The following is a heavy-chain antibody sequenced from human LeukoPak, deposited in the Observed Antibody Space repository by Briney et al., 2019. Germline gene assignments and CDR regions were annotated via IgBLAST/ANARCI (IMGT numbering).Heavy chain of an antibody. V-gene: IGHV3-21*01. CDR3: ARVDYYDTSGRNHPDY. Sequence: GGSLRLSCAASGFTFSSYSMTWVRQAPGKGLEWVSSISSSTSYIYYADSVRGRFTISRDNAKNSLYLQMNSLRVEDTAVYYCARVDYYDTSGRNHPDYWGQGTLVTVSS. J-gene: IGHJ4*02. CDR1: GFTFSSYS. D-gene: IGHD3-22*01. CDR2: ISSSTSYI.